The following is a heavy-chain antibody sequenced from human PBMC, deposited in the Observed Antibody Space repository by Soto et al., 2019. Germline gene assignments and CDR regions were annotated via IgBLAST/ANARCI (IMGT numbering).Heavy chain of an antibody. V-gene: IGHV4-39*01. CDR3: ARHANLYYYGF. Sequence: SETLSLTCTVSGDSISSSTYYWGWIRQPPGKGLEWIGSIYYSGSTYYNPSLKSRVTISVDTSKNQFSLNLSSVTAADTAVYYRARHANLYYYGFWGQGTLVTVSS. D-gene: IGHD3-10*01. J-gene: IGHJ4*02. CDR2: IYYSGST. CDR1: GDSISSSTYY.